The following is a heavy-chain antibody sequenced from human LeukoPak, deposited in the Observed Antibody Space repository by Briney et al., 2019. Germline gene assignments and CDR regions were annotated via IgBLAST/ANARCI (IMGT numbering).Heavy chain of an antibody. CDR1: GFTFSSYW. Sequence: GGSLRLSCAASGFTFSSYWMSWVRQAPGKGLEWVANIKQDGSEKYYVDSVKGRFTISRDNAKNSLYLQMNSLRAEDTAVYYCARDLPYCSGGSCYSDYWGQGTLVTVCS. V-gene: IGHV3-7*01. CDR3: ARDLPYCSGGSCYSDY. J-gene: IGHJ4*02. CDR2: IKQDGSEK. D-gene: IGHD2-15*01.